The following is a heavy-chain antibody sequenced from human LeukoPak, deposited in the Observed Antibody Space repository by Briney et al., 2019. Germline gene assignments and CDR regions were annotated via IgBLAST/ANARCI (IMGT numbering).Heavy chain of an antibody. Sequence: SETLSLTCTVSGGSISSSSYYWGWIRQPPGKGLEWIGSIYYSGSTYYNPSLKSRVTISIDTSKNQFSLKLTSVTAADTAVYYCTRDVPRSAGYPDNWGQGTLVTVSS. D-gene: IGHD2-15*01. CDR2: IYYSGST. CDR3: TRDVPRSAGYPDN. CDR1: GGSISSSSYY. J-gene: IGHJ4*02. V-gene: IGHV4-39*07.